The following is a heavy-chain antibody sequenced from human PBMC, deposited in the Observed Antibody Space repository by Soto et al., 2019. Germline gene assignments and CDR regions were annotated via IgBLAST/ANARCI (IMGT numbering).Heavy chain of an antibody. D-gene: IGHD3-22*01. Sequence: ASETLSLTCTVSGGSFSPNYGSWIRQPPGKGLEWVGYIYYGGTTSYNPSLQSRDTISLETSKSQFSLRLTSVTAADTAVYYCARLGAYYQSLEPWGPGTLVTVSS. CDR3: ARLGAYYQSLEP. CDR1: GGSFSPNY. CDR2: IYYGGTT. V-gene: IGHV4-59*08. J-gene: IGHJ5*02.